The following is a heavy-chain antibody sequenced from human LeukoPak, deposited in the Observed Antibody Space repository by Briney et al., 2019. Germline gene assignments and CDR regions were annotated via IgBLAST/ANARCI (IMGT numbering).Heavy chain of an antibody. CDR3: AAPIEGYCSSTSCPVDY. J-gene: IGHJ4*02. Sequence: GGSLRLSCAASGFTFDDYAMHWVRQAPGKGLEWVSGICWNSGSIGYADSVKGRFTISRDNAKNSLYLQMNSLRAEDTALYYCAAPIEGYCSSTSCPVDYWGQGTLVTVSS. V-gene: IGHV3-9*01. D-gene: IGHD2-2*01. CDR1: GFTFDDYA. CDR2: ICWNSGSI.